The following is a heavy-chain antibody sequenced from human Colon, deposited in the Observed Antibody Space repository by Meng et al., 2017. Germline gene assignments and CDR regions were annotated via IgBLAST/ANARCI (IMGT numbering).Heavy chain of an antibody. J-gene: IGHJ4*02. D-gene: IGHD6-13*01. CDR3: ARANSSTWHYFDY. CDR2: ISYDGTYK. CDR1: GFPFSTYT. V-gene: IGHV3-30*04. Sequence: GESLKISCAASGFPFSTYTIHWVRQAPGKGPEWVAVISYDGTYKYSADSVRGRFTISRDNSKNTLFLQMNSLRPEDTAVYYCARANSSTWHYFDYWGQG.